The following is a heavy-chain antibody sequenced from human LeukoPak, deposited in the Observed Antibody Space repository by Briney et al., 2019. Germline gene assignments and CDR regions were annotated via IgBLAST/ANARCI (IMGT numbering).Heavy chain of an antibody. CDR2: INPNSGGT. CDR3: ARSLITMIVVLPGY. CDR1: GYTFTGYY. Sequence: GASVEVSCKASGYTFTGYYIHWVRQAPGQGLEWMGRINPNSGGTNYAQRFQGRVTMTRDTSISTAYMELSRLRSDDTAVYYCARSLITMIVVLPGYWGQGTLVTVSS. V-gene: IGHV1-2*06. J-gene: IGHJ4*02. D-gene: IGHD3-22*01.